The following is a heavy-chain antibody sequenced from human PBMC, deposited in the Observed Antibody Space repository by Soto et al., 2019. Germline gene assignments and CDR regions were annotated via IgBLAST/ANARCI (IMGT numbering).Heavy chain of an antibody. CDR3: ARVEGSSYYFRHDC. Sequence: SETLSLTCTVSGGSISSGSYHWSWIRQHPGKGLEWIGNIYYSGSSYHNPSLKSRATISIDTSKDQFSLRLGSVTAADTAVYYCARVEGSSYYFRHDCWGRGALVTVSS. D-gene: IGHD1-26*01. CDR2: IYYSGSS. J-gene: IGHJ4*02. V-gene: IGHV4-31*03. CDR1: GGSISSGSYH.